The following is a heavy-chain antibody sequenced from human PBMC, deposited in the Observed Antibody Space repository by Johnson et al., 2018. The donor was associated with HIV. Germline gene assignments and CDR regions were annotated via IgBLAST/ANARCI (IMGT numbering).Heavy chain of an antibody. CDR2: IWYDGSNK. J-gene: IGHJ3*01. CDR1: GFTFSNYG. V-gene: IGHV3-33*01. CDR3: ASLSDDAFDF. Sequence: QVQLVESGGGVVQPGRSLRLSCAASGFTFSNYGMHWVRQTPGKGLEWVAVIWYDGSNKYYADSVKGRFTISRDNSENTLYLQMNSRKAEDTAVYYCASLSDDAFDFWGQGTMVIVSS.